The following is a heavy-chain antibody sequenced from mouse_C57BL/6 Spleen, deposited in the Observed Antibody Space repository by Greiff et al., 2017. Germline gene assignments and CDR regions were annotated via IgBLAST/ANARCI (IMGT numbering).Heavy chain of an antibody. D-gene: IGHD1-1*01. J-gene: IGHJ2*01. CDR3: AFSRITTVAFDY. V-gene: IGHV14-3*01. CDR1: GFNIKNTY. Sequence: EVKLQESVAELVRPGASVKLSCTASGFNIKNTYMHWVKQRPEQGLEWIGRIDPANGNTKYAPKFQGKATITADTSSNTAYPQLSSLTSEDTAIYYCAFSRITTVAFDYWGQGTTLTVSS. CDR2: IDPANGNT.